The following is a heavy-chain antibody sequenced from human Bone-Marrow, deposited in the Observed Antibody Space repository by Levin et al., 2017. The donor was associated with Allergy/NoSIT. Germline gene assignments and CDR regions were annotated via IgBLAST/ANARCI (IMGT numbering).Heavy chain of an antibody. CDR2: IGASGGGV. CDR3: VKRSREEGQPGTFFDD. J-gene: IGHJ5*02. CDR1: EYTFNNYA. V-gene: IGHV3-23*01. D-gene: IGHD1-1*01. Sequence: QSGGSLRLSCTASEYTFNNYAMAWVRQAPGKGLEWVASIGASGGGVYYGDSVRGRFTISRDNYRGSVYLQMKSLRVDDTAVYLCVKRSREEGQPGTFFDDWGQGALVTVSS.